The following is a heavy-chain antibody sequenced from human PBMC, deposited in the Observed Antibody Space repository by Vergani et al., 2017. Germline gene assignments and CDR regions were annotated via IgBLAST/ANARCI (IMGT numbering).Heavy chain of an antibody. V-gene: IGHV4-59*08. CDR1: GGSISSYY. D-gene: IGHD5-24*01. Sequence: QVQLPESGPGLVKPSETLSLTCTVSGGSISSYYWSWIRQPPGKGLEWIGYIYYSGSTNYNPSLKSRVTISVDTSKNQFSLKLSSVTAADTAVYYCARLDFRGRWLQPKGVDWGQGTLVTVSS. CDR3: ARLDFRGRWLQPKGVD. J-gene: IGHJ4*02. CDR2: IYYSGST.